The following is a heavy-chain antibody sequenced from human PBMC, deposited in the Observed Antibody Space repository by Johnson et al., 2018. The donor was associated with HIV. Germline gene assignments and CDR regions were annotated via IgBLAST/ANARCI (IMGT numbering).Heavy chain of an antibody. V-gene: IGHV3-33*06. CDR2: IWYDGSNK. CDR1: GFTFSSYG. J-gene: IGHJ3*02. Sequence: QVQLVESGGGVVQPGRSLRLSCAASGFTFSSYGMHWVRQAPGKGLEWVAVIWYDGSNKYYADSVKGRFTISRDSSNNTLHLQMNSLRAGDTAVYYCAKDESDAFEIWGQGTMVTVSS. CDR3: AKDESDAFEI.